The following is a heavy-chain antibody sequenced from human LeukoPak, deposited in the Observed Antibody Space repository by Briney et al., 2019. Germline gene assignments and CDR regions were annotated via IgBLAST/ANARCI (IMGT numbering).Heavy chain of an antibody. V-gene: IGHV3-30*02. CDR3: AKDRSVVPEYYFDY. J-gene: IGHJ4*02. CDR2: IRYDGSNK. CDR1: GFTFSSYG. D-gene: IGHD2-2*01. Sequence: GGSLRLSCAASGFTFSSYGMHWVRQAPGKGLEWVAFIRYDGSNKYYADSVKGRFTISRDNSKNTLYLQMNSLRAEDTAVYYCAKDRSVVPEYYFDYWGQGTLVAVPS.